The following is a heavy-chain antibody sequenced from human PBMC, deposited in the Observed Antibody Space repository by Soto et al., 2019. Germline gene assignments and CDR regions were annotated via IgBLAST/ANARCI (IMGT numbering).Heavy chain of an antibody. Sequence: QVQLVESGGGVVQPGRSLRLSCAASGFTFSSYGMHWVRQAPGKGLEWVAVIWYDGSNKYYADSVKGRFTISRDNSKNTLYLQMNSLRAEDTAVYYCARDGSAMDRDVDYWGQGTLVTVSS. CDR1: GFTFSSYG. J-gene: IGHJ4*02. V-gene: IGHV3-33*01. CDR2: IWYDGSNK. D-gene: IGHD5-18*01. CDR3: ARDGSAMDRDVDY.